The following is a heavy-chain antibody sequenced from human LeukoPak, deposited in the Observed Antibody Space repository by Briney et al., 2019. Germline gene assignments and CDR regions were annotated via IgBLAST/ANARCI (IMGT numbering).Heavy chain of an antibody. CDR3: ARVASGYDYWFDP. D-gene: IGHD5-12*01. CDR2: ISSSSSYI. CDR1: GFTFSSYS. V-gene: IGHV3-21*01. J-gene: IGHJ5*02. Sequence: GGSLRLSCAAPGFTFSSYSMNWVRQAPGKGLEWVSSISSSSSYIYYADSVKGRFTISRDNAKNSLYLQMNSLRAEDTAVYYCARVASGYDYWFDPWGQGTLVTVSS.